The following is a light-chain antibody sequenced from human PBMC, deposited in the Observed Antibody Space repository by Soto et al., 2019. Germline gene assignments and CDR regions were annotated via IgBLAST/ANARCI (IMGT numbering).Light chain of an antibody. J-gene: IGKJ5*01. Sequence: IQLTQSPSSLSASVGDRVTITCRASQGISSYLAWYQQKPGKAPKLLIYAAPTLQSGVPSRFSGSGSGTDSTLTISSLQPEDFATYYCQQLNSYPITFGQGTRLEIK. CDR3: QQLNSYPIT. CDR1: QGISSY. CDR2: AAP. V-gene: IGKV1-9*01.